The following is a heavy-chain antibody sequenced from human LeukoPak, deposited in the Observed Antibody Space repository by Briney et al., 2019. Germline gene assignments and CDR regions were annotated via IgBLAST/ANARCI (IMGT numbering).Heavy chain of an antibody. D-gene: IGHD3-10*01. CDR2: INSDGSST. CDR1: GFTFSSYW. CDR3: ARGEEPHGEYYFDY. V-gene: IGHV3-74*01. J-gene: IGHJ4*02. Sequence: PGGSLRLSCAAPGFTFSSYWMHWVRQAPGKGLVWVSRINSDGSSTSYADSVKGRFTISRDNAKNTLYLQMNSLRAEDTAVYYCARGEEPHGEYYFDYWGQGTLVTVSS.